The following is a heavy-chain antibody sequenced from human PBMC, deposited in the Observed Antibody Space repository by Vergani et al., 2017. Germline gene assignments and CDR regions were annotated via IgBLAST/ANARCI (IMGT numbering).Heavy chain of an antibody. J-gene: IGHJ6*02. CDR1: GFTFDDYA. CDR2: ISWNSGSI. V-gene: IGHV3-9*01. CDR3: AKNNRVRGQQLVRDYYYYYGMDV. Sequence: EVQLVESGGGLVQPGRSLRLSCAASGFTFDDYAMHWVRQAPGKGLEWVSGISWNSGSIGYADSVKGRFTISRDNSKNTLYLQMNSLRAEDTAVYYCAKNNRVRGQQLVRDYYYYYGMDVWGQGTTVTVSS. D-gene: IGHD6-13*01.